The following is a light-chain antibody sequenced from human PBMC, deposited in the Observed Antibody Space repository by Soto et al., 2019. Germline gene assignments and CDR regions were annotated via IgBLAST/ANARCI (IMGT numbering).Light chain of an antibody. CDR3: TSYAVGINVV. Sequence: QSALTQPPSASGSPGQSVTISCTGTSSDVGYYNYVSWYQQHPGKAPKLIIYEVNKRPSGVPDRFSGSKSGNTASLTVSGLQAEDADEYYCTSYAVGINVVFGGGNKLTVL. V-gene: IGLV2-8*01. CDR2: EVN. CDR1: SSDVGYYNY. J-gene: IGLJ2*01.